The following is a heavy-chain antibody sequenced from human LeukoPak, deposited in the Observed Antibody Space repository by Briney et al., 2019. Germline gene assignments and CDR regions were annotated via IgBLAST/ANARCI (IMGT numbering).Heavy chain of an antibody. CDR3: ASAVVSGWYCLDY. J-gene: IGHJ4*02. V-gene: IGHV3-48*03. CDR2: ISSSGSTI. Sequence: PRGSLRLSCAASVFTFSNYEMNWVRQAPGRGLEWVSYISSSGSTIYYADSVKGRFTISRVNAKNSLYLQMNSLRAEDTAVYYCASAVVSGWYCLDYWGQGTPVTVSS. CDR1: VFTFSNYE. D-gene: IGHD6-19*01.